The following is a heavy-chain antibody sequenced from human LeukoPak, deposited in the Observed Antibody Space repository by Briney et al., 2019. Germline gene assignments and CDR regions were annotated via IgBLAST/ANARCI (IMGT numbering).Heavy chain of an antibody. J-gene: IGHJ4*02. Sequence: PGGSLRLSCAASGFAFSNYNMNWVRQAPGKGLEGVSSITSSSSYIYYVDSVKGRFTISRDNAKNSLYLQMNSLRAEDTAVYYCARDPGSGWYGDDYWGQGTLVTVSS. CDR1: GFAFSNYN. D-gene: IGHD6-19*01. CDR3: ARDPGSGWYGDDY. V-gene: IGHV3-21*01. CDR2: ITSSSSYI.